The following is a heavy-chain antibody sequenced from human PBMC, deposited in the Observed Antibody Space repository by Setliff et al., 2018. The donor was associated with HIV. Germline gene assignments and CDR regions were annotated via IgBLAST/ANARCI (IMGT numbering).Heavy chain of an antibody. V-gene: IGHV1-46*01. CDR3: AQEERDAYKYWFDL. CDR1: GYTFTSYY. Sequence: ASVKVSCKASGYTFTSYYIHWVRQAPGQGLEWMGIINPDGNPTSYAQKFQGRITMTRDTSTNTVYMELSSLRSEDTAVYYCAQEERDAYKYWFDLWGQGTPVTVSS. J-gene: IGHJ5*02. D-gene: IGHD1-1*01. CDR2: INPDGNPT.